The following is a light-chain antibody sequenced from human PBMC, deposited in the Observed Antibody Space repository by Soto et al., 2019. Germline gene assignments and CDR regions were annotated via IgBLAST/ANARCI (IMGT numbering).Light chain of an antibody. J-gene: IGLJ2*01. Sequence: QSVLTQPPSVSAAPGQRGTLSCTGSSSNIGAGFDVHWYQQLPGAAPKLLIYGNTNRPSGVPDRFSGSRSATSASLAITGLQAEDEADYYCQSYDSSLTASIFGGGTKLTVL. CDR3: QSYDSSLTASI. V-gene: IGLV1-40*01. CDR2: GNT. CDR1: SSNIGAGFD.